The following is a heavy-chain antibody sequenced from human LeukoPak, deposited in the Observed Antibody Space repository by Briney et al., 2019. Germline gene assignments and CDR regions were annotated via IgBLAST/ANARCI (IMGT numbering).Heavy chain of an antibody. CDR2: ISDSGGST. V-gene: IGHV3-23*01. CDR1: GFTFSRYV. J-gene: IGHJ4*02. D-gene: IGHD3-3*01. CDR3: ARDDTIFGVVIPSYFEN. Sequence: PGGSLRLSCAASGFTFSRYVMSWVRQAPGKGLEWVSTISDSGGSTYYADSVKGRFTISRDNSKNTLYLQMDSLRAEDTALYYCARDDTIFGVVIPSYFENWGQGTLVTVSS.